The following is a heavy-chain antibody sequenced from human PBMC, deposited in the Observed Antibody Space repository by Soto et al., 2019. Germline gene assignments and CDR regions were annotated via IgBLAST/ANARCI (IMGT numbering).Heavy chain of an antibody. Sequence: EVQLVESGGGLFRPGGSLRLSCAASEFTFSRYWMHWVRQAPGKGLVWVSSISTDASSTSYADPVKGRFTIPRDNAKNTLYLQMNSVRAEDTAVYYCARLPNKSPQNWGQGTLVIVSP. V-gene: IGHV3-74*01. CDR1: EFTFSRYW. CDR2: ISTDASST. J-gene: IGHJ1*01. CDR3: ARLPNKSPQN.